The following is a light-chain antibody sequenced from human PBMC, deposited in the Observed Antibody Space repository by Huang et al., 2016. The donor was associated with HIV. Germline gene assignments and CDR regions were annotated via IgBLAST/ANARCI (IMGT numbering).Light chain of an antibody. CDR3: QQRTNWPPYT. CDR2: AAS. V-gene: IGKV3-11*01. Sequence: EIVLTQSPATLSLSPGERATLSCRASQSVSSFLAWYPQKPGQAPRLLIYAASNRATGIPARFSGSGSGTDFTLTISSLEPEEFAVYYGQQRTNWPPYTFGEGTKLEIK. J-gene: IGKJ2*01. CDR1: QSVSSF.